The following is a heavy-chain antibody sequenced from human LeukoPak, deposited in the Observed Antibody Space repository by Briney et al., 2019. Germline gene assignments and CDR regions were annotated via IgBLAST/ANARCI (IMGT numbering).Heavy chain of an antibody. Sequence: GGSLRLSCAASGFTFSSYSMNWVRQAPGKGLEWVSSISSSSSYIYYADSVKGRFTISRDNAKNSLYLQMNSLRAEDTAVYYCARDSTGYWYFDLWGRGTLVSVSS. CDR2: ISSSSSYI. D-gene: IGHD3-3*02. J-gene: IGHJ2*01. V-gene: IGHV3-21*04. CDR3: ARDSTGYWYFDL. CDR1: GFTFSSYS.